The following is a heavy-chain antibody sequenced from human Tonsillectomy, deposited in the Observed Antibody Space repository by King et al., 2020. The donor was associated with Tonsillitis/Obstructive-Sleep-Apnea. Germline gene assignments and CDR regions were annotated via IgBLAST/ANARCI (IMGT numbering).Heavy chain of an antibody. CDR2: IYYSGST. Sequence: QLQESGPGLVKPSETLSLTCTVSGGSVSSGSYYWSWIRQPPGKGLEWIGYIYYSGSTNYNPSLKSRVTISGDTSKNQFSLKLSSVTAADTAVYYCAIGGYCSGGSCYPLFDYWGQGTLVTVSS. CDR1: GGSVSSGSYY. V-gene: IGHV4-61*01. D-gene: IGHD2-15*01. CDR3: AIGGYCSGGSCYPLFDY. J-gene: IGHJ4*02.